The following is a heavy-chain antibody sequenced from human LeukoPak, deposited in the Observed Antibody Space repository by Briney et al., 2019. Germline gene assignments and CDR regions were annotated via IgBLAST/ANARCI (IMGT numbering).Heavy chain of an antibody. CDR2: IYYSGST. Sequence: PSETLSLTCTVSGGSISSGDYYWSWIRQPPGKGLEWIGYIYYSGSTYYNPSLKSRVTISVDTSKNQFSLKLSSVTAADTAVYHCARVPSIIVVQAADRVNWFDPWGQGTLVTVSS. D-gene: IGHD2-2*01. J-gene: IGHJ5*02. CDR3: ARVPSIIVVQAADRVNWFDP. V-gene: IGHV4-30-4*08. CDR1: GGSISSGDYY.